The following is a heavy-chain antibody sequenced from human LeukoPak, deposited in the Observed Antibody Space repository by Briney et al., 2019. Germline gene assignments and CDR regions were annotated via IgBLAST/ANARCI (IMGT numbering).Heavy chain of an antibody. CDR2: IYYSGST. CDR3: ARHSRENRYGDYDLFEYYYYYGVDV. Sequence: KSSETLSLTCTVSGGSISSSSYYWGWIRQPPGKGLEWIGYIYYSGSTNYNPSLKSRATISVDTSKNQFSLKLSSVTAADTAVYYCARHSRENRYGDYDLFEYYYYYGVDVWGQGTTVTVSS. CDR1: GGSISSSSYY. J-gene: IGHJ6*02. D-gene: IGHD4-17*01. V-gene: IGHV4-61*05.